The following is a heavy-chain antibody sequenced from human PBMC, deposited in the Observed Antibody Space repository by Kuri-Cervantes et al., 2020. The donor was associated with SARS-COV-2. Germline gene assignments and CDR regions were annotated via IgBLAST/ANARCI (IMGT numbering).Heavy chain of an antibody. CDR1: GGSISSSSYY. CDR3: ATLPGRGDYYTSGTVSDN. V-gene: IGHV4-39*02. D-gene: IGHD3-10*01. J-gene: IGHJ4*02. Sequence: SETLSLTCTVSGGSISSSSYYWGWIRQPPGKGLEWIGSIYYSGSTYYNPSLKSRVTLSVDTSKNHFSLRLSSLTAADAAVYYCATLPGRGDYYTSGTVSDNWGQGTLVTVSS. CDR2: IYYSGST.